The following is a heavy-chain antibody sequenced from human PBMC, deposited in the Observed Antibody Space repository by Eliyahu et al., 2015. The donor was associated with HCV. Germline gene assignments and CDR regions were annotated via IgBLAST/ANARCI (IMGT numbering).Heavy chain of an antibody. CDR2: INPDGSGT. D-gene: IGHD4-17*01. V-gene: IGHV3-74*01. J-gene: IGHJ4*02. Sequence: EVQLVESGGDLVQPGGSLRLSCAASAFTFSTYWMHWVRQAPGKGLVWVSRINPDGSGTNYADSVEGRFTISRDNAKNTLYLQMNSLRDEDTAVYYCATAGDYRFDYWGQGTLVHRLL. CDR3: ATAGDYRFDY. CDR1: AFTFSTYW.